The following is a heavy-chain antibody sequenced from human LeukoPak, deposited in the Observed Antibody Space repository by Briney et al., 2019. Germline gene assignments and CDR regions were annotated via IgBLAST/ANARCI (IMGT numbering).Heavy chain of an antibody. CDR3: ANQDYDFWSGYSFDY. V-gene: IGHV3-23*01. CDR2: ISGSGGST. D-gene: IGHD3-3*01. J-gene: IGHJ4*02. Sequence: GGSLRLSCAASGFTFSSYAMSWVRQAPGKGLEWVSAISGSGGSTYYADSVKGRFTISRDNSKNTLYLQMNSLRAEDTAVYYCANQDYDFWSGYSFDYWGQGTLVTVSS. CDR1: GFTFSSYA.